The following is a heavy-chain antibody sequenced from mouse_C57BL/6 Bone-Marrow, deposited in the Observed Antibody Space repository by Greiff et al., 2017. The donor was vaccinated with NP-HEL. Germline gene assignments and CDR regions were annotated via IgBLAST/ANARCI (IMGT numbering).Heavy chain of an antibody. CDR3: ARGPNGV. CDR2: ISYDGSN. J-gene: IGHJ1*03. Sequence: ESGPGLVKPSQSLSLTCSVTGYSITSGYYWNWIRQFPGNKLEWMGYISYDGSNNYNPSLKNRISITRDTSKNQFFLKLNSVTTEDTATYYCARGPNGVWGTGTTVTVSS. CDR1: GYSITSGYY. V-gene: IGHV3-6*01.